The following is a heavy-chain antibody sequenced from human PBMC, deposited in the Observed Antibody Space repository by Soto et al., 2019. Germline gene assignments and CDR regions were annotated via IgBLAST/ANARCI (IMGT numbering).Heavy chain of an antibody. CDR3: ARGGGVGVAGSAAFDM. CDR2: INPATGAA. Sequence: QLHLVQSGAVVKKPGASVTVSCSASGYPVTAYYMHWVRQAPGRGLEWMGGINPATGAAKYTQTFQGRVTVTRDTSTSTVFMELGGLTSEATAVFYCARGGGVGVAGSAAFDMWGQGTLVTVSS. V-gene: IGHV1-2*02. D-gene: IGHD3-3*01. CDR1: GYPVTAYY. J-gene: IGHJ3*02.